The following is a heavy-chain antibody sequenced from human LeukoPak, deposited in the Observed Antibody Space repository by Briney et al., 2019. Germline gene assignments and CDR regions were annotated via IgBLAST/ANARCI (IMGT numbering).Heavy chain of an antibody. V-gene: IGHV4-34*01. D-gene: IGHD3-3*01. CDR1: GGSFSGYY. CDR3: ARGGTYYDFWSGPTLSL. CDR2: INHSGST. Sequence: SVTLSLTCAVYGGSFSGYYWSWIRQPPGKGLEWIGEINHSGSTNYNPSLKSRVTISVDTSKNQFSLKLSSVTAADTAVYYCARGGTYYDFWSGPTLSLWGQGTMVTVSS. J-gene: IGHJ3*01.